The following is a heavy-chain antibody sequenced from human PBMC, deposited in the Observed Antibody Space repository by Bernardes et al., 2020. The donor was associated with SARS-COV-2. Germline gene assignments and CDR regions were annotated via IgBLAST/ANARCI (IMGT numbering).Heavy chain of an antibody. CDR3: AAVVGYSYGGGWFDP. D-gene: IGHD5-18*01. V-gene: IGHV1-18*01. CDR2: ISAYNGDT. CDR1: GYTFTTYG. Sequence: ASVKVSCKASGYTFTTYGISWVRQAPGQGLEWMGWISAYNGDTDYAQKFQGRVTMTTDTSTSTAYMGLRSLRSDETAVYYCAAVVGYSYGGGWFDPWGQGTLVTVSS. J-gene: IGHJ5*02.